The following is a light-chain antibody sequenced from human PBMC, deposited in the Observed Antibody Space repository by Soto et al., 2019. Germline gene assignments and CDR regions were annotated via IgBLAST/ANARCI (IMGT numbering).Light chain of an antibody. CDR2: DAS. Sequence: EIVLTQSPAALSFTPGERTTLSFMASQSISSYLAWYQQKPGQAPRLLIYDASNRATGIPARFSGSGSGTDFTLTISSLEPEDFAVYFCQQRSNWPWTFGQGTKVDIK. CDR3: QQRSNWPWT. V-gene: IGKV3-11*01. J-gene: IGKJ1*01. CDR1: QSISSY.